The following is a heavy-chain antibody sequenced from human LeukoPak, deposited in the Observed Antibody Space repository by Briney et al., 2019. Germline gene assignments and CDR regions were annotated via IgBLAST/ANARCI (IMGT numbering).Heavy chain of an antibody. Sequence: TGGSLRLSCAASGFTFDDYAMHWVRQAPGKGLEWVSLISGDGGSTYYADSVKGRFTISRDNSKNSLYLQMNSLRTEETALYYCAKDTDGRWLQLSPAPAEWGQGTLVTVSS. CDR3: AKDTDGRWLQLSPAPAE. D-gene: IGHD5-24*01. V-gene: IGHV3-43*02. J-gene: IGHJ4*02. CDR1: GFTFDDYA. CDR2: ISGDGGST.